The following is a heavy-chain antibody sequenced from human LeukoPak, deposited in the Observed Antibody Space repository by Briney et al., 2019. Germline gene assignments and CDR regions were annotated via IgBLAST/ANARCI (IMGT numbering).Heavy chain of an antibody. V-gene: IGHV3-23*01. CDR3: AKDRPYGGNSLFDY. J-gene: IGHJ4*02. Sequence: PGGSLRLSCAASGFTFSSYAMSWVRQAPGKGLEWVSVISGSGGSTYYADSVKGRFTISRDNSKNTLYLQLNSLRAEDTAVYYCAKDRPYGGNSLFDYWGQGTLVTVSS. CDR1: GFTFSSYA. D-gene: IGHD4-23*01. CDR2: ISGSGGST.